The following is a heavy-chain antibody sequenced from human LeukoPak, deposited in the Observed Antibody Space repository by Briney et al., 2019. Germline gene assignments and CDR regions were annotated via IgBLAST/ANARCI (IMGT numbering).Heavy chain of an antibody. CDR3: ARDYYGSARNFDY. CDR1: GYIFISYG. V-gene: IGHV1-18*01. CDR2: ISGYSGNT. J-gene: IGHJ4*02. Sequence: AASVKVSCKASGYIFISYGISRVRQAPGQGIEWMEWISGYSGNTNYAQKLQGRVTMATDTSTSTAYMELRSLRSDDTAVYYCARDYYGSARNFDYWGQGTLVTVSS. D-gene: IGHD3-10*01.